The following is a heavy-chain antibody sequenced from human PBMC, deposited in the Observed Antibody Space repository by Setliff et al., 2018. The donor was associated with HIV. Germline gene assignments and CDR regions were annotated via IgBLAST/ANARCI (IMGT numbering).Heavy chain of an antibody. D-gene: IGHD3-9*01. CDR2: INPNSGGT. V-gene: IGHV1-2*04. CDR1: GYTFTGYY. J-gene: IGHJ4*02. CDR3: ARVGRGYYDILTGISV. Sequence: ASVKVSCKASGYTFTGYYMHWVRRAPGQGLEWMGWINPNSGGTNYAQKFQGWVTMTRDTSISTAYMELSRLRSDDTAVYYCARVGRGYYDILTGISVWGQGTLVTVSS.